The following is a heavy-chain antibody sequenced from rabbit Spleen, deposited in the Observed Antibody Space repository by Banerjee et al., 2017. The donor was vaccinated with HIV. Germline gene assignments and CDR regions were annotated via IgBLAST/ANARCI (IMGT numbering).Heavy chain of an antibody. CDR3: ARDASSSDYYRDTRLDL. Sequence: QLKESGGGLVQPGESLKLSCKASGFDFSNYYMNWVRQAPGKGLEWIGYIDPVFGITYYASWVNGRFTIFSHNAQNTVDLQMNSLTAADTATYFCARDASSSDYYRDTRLDLWGPGTLVTVS. V-gene: IGHV1S7*01. CDR1: GFDFSNYY. D-gene: IGHD1-1*01. CDR2: IDPVFGIT. J-gene: IGHJ3*01.